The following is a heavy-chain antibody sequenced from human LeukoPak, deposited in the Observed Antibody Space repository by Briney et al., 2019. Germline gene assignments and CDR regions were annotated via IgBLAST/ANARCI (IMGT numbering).Heavy chain of an antibody. CDR3: ARESASGGYYGYYYGMDV. D-gene: IGHD1-26*01. CDR2: IWYDGSNK. CDR1: GFTFSSYG. Sequence: GRSLRLSCAASGFTFSSYGMHWVRQAPGKGLEWVAVIWYDGSNKYYADSVKGRFTISRDNSKNTLYLQMNSLRAEDTAVYYCARESASGGYYGYYYGMDVWGQGTTVTVSS. V-gene: IGHV3-33*01. J-gene: IGHJ6*02.